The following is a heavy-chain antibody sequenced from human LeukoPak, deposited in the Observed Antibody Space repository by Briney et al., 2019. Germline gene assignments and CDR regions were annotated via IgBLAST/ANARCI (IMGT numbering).Heavy chain of an antibody. Sequence: ASVKVSCKASGYTFTRYGISWVRQAPGQGLEWMGWISAHKGNTNNEQQFQGRVTMTTDTSTSTAYMELRSLRSDDTAVYYCARGYYDILTGYYRGSWFDPWGQGTLVTVSS. CDR1: GYTFTRYG. V-gene: IGHV1-18*01. D-gene: IGHD3-9*01. J-gene: IGHJ5*02. CDR3: ARGYYDILTGYYRGSWFDP. CDR2: ISAHKGNT.